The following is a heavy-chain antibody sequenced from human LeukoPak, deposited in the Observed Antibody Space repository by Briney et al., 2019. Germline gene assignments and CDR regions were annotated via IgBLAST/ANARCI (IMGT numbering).Heavy chain of an antibody. CDR2: ISYDGSSK. D-gene: IGHD6-19*01. J-gene: IGHJ6*02. Sequence: GGSLRLSCAASGFTFSSYGMHWVRQAPGKGLEWVAVISYDGSSKYYADSVKGRFTISRDNSKNTLYLQMNSLRAEDTAVYYCAKRRDGSGWWCYYVMDVWGQGTTVTVSS. V-gene: IGHV3-30*18. CDR1: GFTFSSYG. CDR3: AKRRDGSGWWCYYVMDV.